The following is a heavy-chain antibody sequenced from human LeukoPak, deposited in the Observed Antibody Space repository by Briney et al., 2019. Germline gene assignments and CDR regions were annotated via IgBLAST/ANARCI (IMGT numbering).Heavy chain of an antibody. V-gene: IGHV3-9*01. J-gene: IGHJ4*02. CDR3: AKGDNYYDSSGYPDY. CDR1: GFTFDDYA. Sequence: GGSLRLSCAASGFTFDDYAMHWVRQAPGKGLEWVSGISWNSGSIGYADSVKGRFTISRDNAKNSLYLQMNSLRAEDTALYYCAKGDNYYDSSGYPDYWGQGTLVTVSS. CDR2: ISWNSGSI. D-gene: IGHD3-22*01.